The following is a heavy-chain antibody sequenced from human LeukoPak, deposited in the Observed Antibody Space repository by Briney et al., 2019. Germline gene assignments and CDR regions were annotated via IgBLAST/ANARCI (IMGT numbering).Heavy chain of an antibody. J-gene: IGHJ4*02. CDR1: GGSFGGYY. D-gene: IGHD3-10*01. Sequence: SETLSLTCAVYGGSFGGYYWSWFRQAPGGGLEWIGEVNHREVTHYNPSLKSRVTISVDTSKNQFSLKLSSVTAADTAVYYCARRSYYGSGSYNYWGQGTLVTVSS. V-gene: IGHV4-34*01. CDR2: VNHREVT. CDR3: ARRSYYGSGSYNY.